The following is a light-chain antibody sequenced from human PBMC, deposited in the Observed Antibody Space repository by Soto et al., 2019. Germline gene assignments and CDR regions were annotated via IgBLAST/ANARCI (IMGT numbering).Light chain of an antibody. Sequence: QSALTQPASVSGSPGQSITISCTGTSTDIGSYNYVSWYQQHPGKAPKLMIYEVSNRPSGVSNRFSGSKSGNTASLTISGLQAEDEADYYCCSYALLFGTGTKVTVL. V-gene: IGLV2-14*01. CDR1: STDIGSYNY. J-gene: IGLJ1*01. CDR3: CSYALL. CDR2: EVS.